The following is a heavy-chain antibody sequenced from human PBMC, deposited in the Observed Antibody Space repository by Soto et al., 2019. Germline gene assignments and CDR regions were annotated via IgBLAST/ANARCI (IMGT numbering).Heavy chain of an antibody. V-gene: IGHV4-61*01. D-gene: IGHD3-22*01. Sequence: SETLSLTCSVSGGSVSSDSYYWSWIRQPSGQGLEWIGYVFFSGSTNYNPSLKSRVTISVDTSKNQFSLRLISVTAADTAVYYCARVSTYFFDSSGYYSSDYWGQGTMVTVSS. CDR3: ARVSTYFFDSSGYYSSDY. J-gene: IGHJ4*02. CDR2: VFFSGST. CDR1: GGSVSSDSYY.